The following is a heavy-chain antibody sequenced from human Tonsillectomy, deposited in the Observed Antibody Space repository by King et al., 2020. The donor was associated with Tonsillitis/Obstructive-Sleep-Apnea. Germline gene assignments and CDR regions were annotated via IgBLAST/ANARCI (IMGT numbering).Heavy chain of an antibody. V-gene: IGHV3-66*01. CDR3: ARGRDYDFWSGRAFDI. Sequence: VQLVESGGGLVQPGGSLRLSCAASGFTVSSNYMSWVRQAPGKGLEWVSVIYSGDRTYYADSVKGRFTISRDNSKNTVYLQMNSLRAKDTAVYYCARGRDYDFWSGRAFDIWGQGTMVTVSS. CDR1: GFTVSSNY. CDR2: IYSGDRT. J-gene: IGHJ3*02. D-gene: IGHD3-3*01.